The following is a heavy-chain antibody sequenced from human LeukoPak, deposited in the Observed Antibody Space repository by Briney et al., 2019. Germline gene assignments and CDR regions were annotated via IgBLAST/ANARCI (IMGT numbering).Heavy chain of an antibody. D-gene: IGHD3-3*01. V-gene: IGHV5-51*03. CDR2: IYPGDSDT. J-gene: IGHJ5*02. CDR1: GYSFTSYW. CDR3: ARSVGPDFWSGYLSGWFDP. Sequence: GESLKISCKGSGYSFTSYWIGWVRQMPGKGLEWMGIIYPGDSDTRYSPSFQGQVTISADKSISPAYLQWSSLKASDTATYYCARSVGPDFWSGYLSGWFDPWGQGTLVTVSS.